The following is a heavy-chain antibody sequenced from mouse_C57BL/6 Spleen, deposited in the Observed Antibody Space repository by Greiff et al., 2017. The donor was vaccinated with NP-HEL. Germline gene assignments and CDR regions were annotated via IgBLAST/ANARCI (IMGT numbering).Heavy chain of an antibody. CDR1: GFTFSDYG. CDR3: ERPDGSSYGYFDV. V-gene: IGHV5-17*01. J-gene: IGHJ1*03. Sequence: EVMLVESGGGLVKPGGSLKLSCAASGFTFSDYGMHWVRQAPEKGLEWVAYVSSGSSTIYYADTVKGRFTISSDNAKNTLFLQMTSLRSEDTAMYDCERPDGSSYGYFDVWGTGTTVTVSS. D-gene: IGHD1-1*01. CDR2: VSSGSSTI.